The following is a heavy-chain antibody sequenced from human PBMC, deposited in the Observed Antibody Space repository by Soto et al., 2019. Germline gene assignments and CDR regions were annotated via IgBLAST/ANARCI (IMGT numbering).Heavy chain of an antibody. CDR2: INHRGSI. D-gene: IGHD6-25*01. V-gene: IGHV4-34*01. CDR3: ARGTRPRIPAASGRDYYYHGLDV. Sequence: QVQLQQWGAGLLKPSETLSLNCAVYGGSFSGYYWSWIRQPPGKGLEWIGEINHRGSINYNPSLKSRGTLCGDRSTNQFSLKLNSVTAADTAVFYCARGTRPRIPAASGRDYYYHGLDVGVQGTAVTVSS. J-gene: IGHJ6*02. CDR1: GGSFSGYY.